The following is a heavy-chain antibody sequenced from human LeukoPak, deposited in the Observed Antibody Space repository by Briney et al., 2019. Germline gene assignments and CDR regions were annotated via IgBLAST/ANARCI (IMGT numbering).Heavy chain of an antibody. Sequence: SETLSLTCTVSGGSISSSSYYWGWIRQPPGKGLEWIGSIYYSGSTYYNPSLKSRVTISVDTSKNQFSLKLSSVTAADTAVYYCARGRGYSYGYRRGEDFDYWGQGTLVTVSS. CDR1: GGSISSSSYY. CDR2: IYYSGST. V-gene: IGHV4-39*07. J-gene: IGHJ4*02. D-gene: IGHD5-18*01. CDR3: ARGRGYSYGYRRGEDFDY.